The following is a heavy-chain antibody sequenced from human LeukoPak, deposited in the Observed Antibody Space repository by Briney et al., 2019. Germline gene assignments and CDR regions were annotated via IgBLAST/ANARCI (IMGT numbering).Heavy chain of an antibody. CDR2: IIPIFGTA. J-gene: IGHJ1*01. V-gene: IGHV1-69*05. CDR1: VGTFSSYA. D-gene: IGHD2-2*01. CDR3: ARGWADIVVVPAAIVGYFQH. Sequence: SVKVSCKASVGTFSSYAISWVRQAPGQGLEWMGGIIPIFGTANYAQKFQGRVTITTDESTSTAYMELSSLRSEDTAVYYCARGWADIVVVPAAIVGYFQHWGQGTLVTVSS.